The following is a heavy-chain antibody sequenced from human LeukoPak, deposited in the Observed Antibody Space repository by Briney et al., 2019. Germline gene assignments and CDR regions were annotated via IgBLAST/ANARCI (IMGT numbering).Heavy chain of an antibody. V-gene: IGHV4-39*01. CDR2: MHYTGST. CDR1: GVSISSGSYY. Sequence: PSETLSLTCTVSGVSISSGSYYWAWIRQPPGGSLEWIGSMHYTGSTYYNPSLKTRVTISVDTSKNQLSLKLRSVTAADTAVYYCARRDYFDSWGRGTLVTVS. CDR3: ARRDYFDS. J-gene: IGHJ4*02.